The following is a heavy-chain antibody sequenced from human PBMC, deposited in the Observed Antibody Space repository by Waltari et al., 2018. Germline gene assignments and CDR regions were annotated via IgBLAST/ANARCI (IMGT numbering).Heavy chain of an antibody. Sequence: EVQLVESGGGLVQPGGSLKLSCAASGFTFSASALHWVRQASGKGLEWVGRMRSKANNYATSYGASVKGRLIISRDDSKNTAYLQINSLKTEDTAVYYCTRRYYHDSSGYYHGDYWGQGTLVTVSS. CDR1: GFTFSASA. CDR2: MRSKANNYAT. V-gene: IGHV3-73*02. J-gene: IGHJ4*02. D-gene: IGHD3-22*01. CDR3: TRRYYHDSSGYYHGDY.